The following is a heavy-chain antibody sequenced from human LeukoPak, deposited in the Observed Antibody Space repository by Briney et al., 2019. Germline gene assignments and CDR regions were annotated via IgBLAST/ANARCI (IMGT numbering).Heavy chain of an antibody. Sequence: SQTLSLTCTVSGGSISSGEYYRSWIRQPPGKGLEWIGYIYYSGSTYYNPSLKSRVTISVDTSKNQFSLKLSSVTAADTAVYYCARGISPMVRGVRVRVLLDPWGQGTLVTVSS. J-gene: IGHJ5*02. CDR3: ARGISPMVRGVRVRVLLDP. CDR1: GGSISSGEYY. D-gene: IGHD3-10*01. V-gene: IGHV4-30-4*01. CDR2: IYYSGST.